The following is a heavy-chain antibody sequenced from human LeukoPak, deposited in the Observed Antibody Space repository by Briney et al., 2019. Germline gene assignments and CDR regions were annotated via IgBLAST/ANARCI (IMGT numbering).Heavy chain of an antibody. J-gene: IGHJ2*01. V-gene: IGHV4-59*12. CDR3: ARDLLGYCSGGSCGNWYFDL. CDR1: GGSINGYY. CDR2: VYYSGSS. Sequence: SETLSLTCTVSGGSINGYYWTWIRQSPGKGLEWIGYVYYSGSSNYNPSLKSRVTISADTSKNQFSLKLSSVTAADTAVYYCARDLLGYCSGGSCGNWYFDLWGRGTLVTVSS. D-gene: IGHD2-15*01.